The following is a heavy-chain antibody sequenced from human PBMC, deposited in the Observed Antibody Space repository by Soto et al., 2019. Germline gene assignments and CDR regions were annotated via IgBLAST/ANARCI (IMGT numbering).Heavy chain of an antibody. D-gene: IGHD2-15*01. V-gene: IGHV4-30-2*01. Sequence: QLQLQESGSGLVKPSQTLSLTCAVSGGSISSGGYSWSWIRQPPGKGLEWIGYIYHSGSTYYNPSLKSRVTISLDRSKNQFSLKLSSVTAADTAVYYCARVYCSGGSCYEDYWGQGTLVTVSS. CDR3: ARVYCSGGSCYEDY. CDR1: GGSISSGGYS. J-gene: IGHJ4*02. CDR2: IYHSGST.